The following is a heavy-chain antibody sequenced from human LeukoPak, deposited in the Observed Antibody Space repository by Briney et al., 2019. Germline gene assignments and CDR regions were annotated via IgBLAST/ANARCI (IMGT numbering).Heavy chain of an antibody. D-gene: IGHD1-26*01. CDR1: GFTFSSYS. CDR3: ARDVLGAIDY. CDR2: ISSSSSYI. Sequence: GGSLRLSCAASGFTFSSYSMNWVRQAPGKGLEWVSSISSSSSYIYYADSVKGRFTISRDNATNSLYLQMNSLRAEDTAVYYCARDVLGAIDYWGQGTLVTVSS. V-gene: IGHV3-21*01. J-gene: IGHJ4*02.